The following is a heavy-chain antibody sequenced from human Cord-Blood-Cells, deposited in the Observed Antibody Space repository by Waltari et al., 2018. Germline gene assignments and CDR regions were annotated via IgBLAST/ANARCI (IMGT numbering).Heavy chain of an antibody. CDR3: ARGEIAAAGTSDY. D-gene: IGHD6-13*01. V-gene: IGHV4-61*01. J-gene: IGHJ4*02. CDR1: GGSVSSGSYY. CDR2: IYYSRST. Sequence: QVQLQESGPGLVKPSETLSLTCTVSGGSVSSGSYYWSWIRQPPGKGLEGIGYIYYSRSTNYNPSLKSRVNISVDTSKNQFSLKLSSVTAADTAVYYCARGEIAAAGTSDYWGQGTLVTVSS.